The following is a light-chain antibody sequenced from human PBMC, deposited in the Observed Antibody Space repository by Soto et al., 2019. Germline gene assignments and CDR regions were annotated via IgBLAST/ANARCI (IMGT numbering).Light chain of an antibody. CDR3: SSYTSSSTWV. CDR1: SSDVGGYNY. V-gene: IGLV2-14*01. Sequence: QSVLTQPASVSGSPGQSLTIFCTGTSSDVGGYNYVSWYQQHPGKAPKLIIYEVSNRPSGVSNRFSGSKSDNTASPTISGLQAEDEADYYCSSYTSSSTWVFGGGTKVTVL. CDR2: EVS. J-gene: IGLJ3*02.